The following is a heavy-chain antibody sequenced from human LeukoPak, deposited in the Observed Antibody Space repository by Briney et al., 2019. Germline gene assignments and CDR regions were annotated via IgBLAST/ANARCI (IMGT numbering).Heavy chain of an antibody. V-gene: IGHV3-23*01. J-gene: IGHJ4*02. CDR3: ARGPWEHYYGDHGGY. CDR1: GFTFSSYV. D-gene: IGHD4-17*01. CDR2: ISSSGVST. Sequence: GGSLRLSCAASGFTFSSYVMSWVRQAPGKGLEWVSAISSSGVSTYYVDSLKGRFTISRDNSKNTLYLQMNSLSAEDTAVYYCARGPWEHYYGDHGGYWGQGTLVTVSS.